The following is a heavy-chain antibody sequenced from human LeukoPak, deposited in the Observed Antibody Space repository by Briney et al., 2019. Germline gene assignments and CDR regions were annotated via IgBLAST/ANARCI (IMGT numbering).Heavy chain of an antibody. CDR3: AVRGYTYANWFDS. CDR1: GFTFTNYY. V-gene: IGHV5-51*01. D-gene: IGHD5-18*01. Sequence: GESLKISCRGSGFTFTNYYIAWVRQLPGKGLEYLGIIYPGDSETRYSPTFQGQATISVDKSTSTAFLQWSRLKASDTAIYYCAVRGYTYANWFDSWGQGTLVTVSS. J-gene: IGHJ5*01. CDR2: IYPGDSET.